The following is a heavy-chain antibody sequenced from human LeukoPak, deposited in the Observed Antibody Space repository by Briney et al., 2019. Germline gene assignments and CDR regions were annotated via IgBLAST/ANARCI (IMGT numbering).Heavy chain of an antibody. CDR2: ISSSGSTI. CDR1: GFTFSSYE. J-gene: IGHJ4*02. Sequence: GGSLRLSCAASGFTFSSYEMNWVRQAPGKGLEWVSYISSSGSTIYYADSVKGRFTISRDNAKNSLYLQMNSLRAEDTALYYCAKAGPYSSSWYRAGFDYWGQGTLVTVSS. D-gene: IGHD6-13*01. CDR3: AKAGPYSSSWYRAGFDY. V-gene: IGHV3-48*03.